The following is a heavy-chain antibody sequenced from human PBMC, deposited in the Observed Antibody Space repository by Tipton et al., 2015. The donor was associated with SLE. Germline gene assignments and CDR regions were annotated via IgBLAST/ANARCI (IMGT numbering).Heavy chain of an antibody. V-gene: IGHV4-59*11. CDR2: IYYSGST. J-gene: IGHJ5*02. Sequence: LRLSCTVSGGSISSHYWSWIRQPPGKGLGWIGYIYYSGSTNYNPSLKSRVTISVDTSKNQFTLKLSSVTAADTAVYYCARVGSSSWYGGWFDPWGQGTLVTVSS. CDR1: GGSISSHY. CDR3: ARVGSSSWYGGWFDP. D-gene: IGHD6-13*01.